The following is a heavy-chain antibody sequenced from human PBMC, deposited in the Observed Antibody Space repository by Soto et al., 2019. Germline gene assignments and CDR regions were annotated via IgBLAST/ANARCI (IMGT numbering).Heavy chain of an antibody. J-gene: IGHJ4*02. CDR3: ARSRREGHGLAATGIGH. CDR1: GFTFSDYY. CDR2: ISSSGSII. V-gene: IGHV3-11*04. Sequence: GGSLRLSCAASGFTFSDYYMSWIRQAPGKGLEWVSYISSSGSIIYYADSVKGRFTISRDNSNNTLYLQMDSLTVDDTGFYFCARSRREGHGLAATGIGHWGQGTLVTVSS. D-gene: IGHD6-13*01.